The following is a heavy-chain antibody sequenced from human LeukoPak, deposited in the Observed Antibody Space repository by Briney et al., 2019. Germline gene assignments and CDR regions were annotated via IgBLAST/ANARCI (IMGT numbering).Heavy chain of an antibody. V-gene: IGHV4-34*01. CDR2: INHSGST. CDR3: ARLGYSYGLLIDY. Sequence: SETLSLTCAVYGGSFSGYYWSWIRQPPGKGLEWIGEINHSGSTNYNPSLKSRVTISVDTSKNQFSLKLSSVTAADTAVYYCARLGYSYGLLIDYWGQGTLVTVSS. D-gene: IGHD5-18*01. CDR1: GGSFSGYY. J-gene: IGHJ4*02.